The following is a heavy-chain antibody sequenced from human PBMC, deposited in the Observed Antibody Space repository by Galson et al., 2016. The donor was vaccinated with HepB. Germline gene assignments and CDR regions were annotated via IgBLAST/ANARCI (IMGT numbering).Heavy chain of an antibody. CDR3: AILTTMYSSSRFDY. J-gene: IGHJ4*02. V-gene: IGHV4-4*02. CDR1: GGSISSDNW. CDR2: IYHSGNA. D-gene: IGHD6-13*01. Sequence: SETLSLTCAVSGGSISSDNWWGWVRQPPGKGLEWIGEIYHSGNANYNPSLKSRVTISVDKSKNQFSLKLSSVTAADTAVYYCAILTTMYSSSRFDYWGQGTLVTVST.